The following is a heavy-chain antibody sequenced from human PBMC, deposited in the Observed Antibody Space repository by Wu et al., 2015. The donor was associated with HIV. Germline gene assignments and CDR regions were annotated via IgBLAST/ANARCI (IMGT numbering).Heavy chain of an antibody. J-gene: IGHJ4*02. Sequence: QVHLEQSGAEVKKPGSSVKVSCKTSGGTFSNYGVSWVRQAPGQGLEWMGWISAYNGNTNYAQKLQGRVTMTTDTSTSTAYMELRSLRSDDTAVYYCARGSTVTKLFDYWGQGTLVTVSS. V-gene: IGHV1-18*01. CDR2: ISAYNGNT. CDR1: GGTFSNYG. CDR3: ARGSTVTKLFDY. D-gene: IGHD4-11*01.